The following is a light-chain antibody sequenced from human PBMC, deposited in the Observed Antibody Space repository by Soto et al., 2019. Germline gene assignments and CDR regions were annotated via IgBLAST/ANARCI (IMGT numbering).Light chain of an antibody. CDR2: EVS. Sequence: QSVLTQPASVSGSPGQSITISCTGTSSDVGGYNYISWYQQHPGKAPKLMIYEVSNRPSGVSNRFSGSKSGNTASLTISGLQADDEADYYCSSYTSSSSYVFGTGTKGTVL. V-gene: IGLV2-14*01. CDR3: SSYTSSSSYV. J-gene: IGLJ1*01. CDR1: SSDVGGYNY.